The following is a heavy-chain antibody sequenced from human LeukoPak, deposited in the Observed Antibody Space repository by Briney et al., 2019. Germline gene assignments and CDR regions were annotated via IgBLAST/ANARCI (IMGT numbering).Heavy chain of an antibody. Sequence: SGGSLRLSCAASGFTFSSYSMNWVRQAPGKGLEWVSSISSSSSYIYYADSVKGRFTISRDNAKNSLYLQMSSLRAEDTAVYYCARVKGVGAIDYWGQGTLVTVSS. V-gene: IGHV3-21*01. D-gene: IGHD1-26*01. CDR1: GFTFSSYS. CDR3: ARVKGVGAIDY. CDR2: ISSSSSYI. J-gene: IGHJ4*02.